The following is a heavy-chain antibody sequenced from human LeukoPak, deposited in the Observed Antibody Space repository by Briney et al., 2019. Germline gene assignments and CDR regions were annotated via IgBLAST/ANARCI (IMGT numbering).Heavy chain of an antibody. CDR3: AKDRLGYRQLYYFDY. D-gene: IGHD3-16*01. CDR2: IFYDGSNK. Sequence: PGRSLRLSCTASGFIFSNYAMHWVRQAPGKGLEWVAVIFYDGSNKYYADSVKGRFTISRDNSKNTLYLQMNSLRAEDTAVYYCAKDRLGYRQLYYFDYWGQGTLVTVSS. CDR1: GFIFSNYA. V-gene: IGHV3-30*04. J-gene: IGHJ4*02.